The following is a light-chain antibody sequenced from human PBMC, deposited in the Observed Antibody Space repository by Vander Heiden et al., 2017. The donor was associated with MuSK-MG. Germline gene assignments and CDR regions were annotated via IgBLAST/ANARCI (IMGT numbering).Light chain of an antibody. Sequence: SYELTQPPSVSVSPGQTASITCSGDKLGDKYACWYQQKPGQSPVLVIYQDSKRPSGIPERFSGSNSGKKATLTISGTQAMDEADYYCQAWDSSTAVFGGGTKLTVL. CDR1: KLGDKY. J-gene: IGLJ2*01. CDR2: QDS. V-gene: IGLV3-1*01. CDR3: QAWDSSTAV.